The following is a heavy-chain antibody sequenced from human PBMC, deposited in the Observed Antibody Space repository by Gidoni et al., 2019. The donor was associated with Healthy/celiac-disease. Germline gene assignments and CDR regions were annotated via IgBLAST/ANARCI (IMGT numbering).Heavy chain of an antibody. CDR2: ISGSGGST. V-gene: IGHV3-23*01. CDR3: AKDSGQQLVSFDY. CDR1: GFTFSSYA. D-gene: IGHD6-13*01. Sequence: EVQLLESGGGLVQPGGSLSLSCAASGFTFSSYAMSWVRQAPGKGLEWVSAISGSGGSTYYADSVKGRFTISRDNSKNTLYLQMNSLRAEDTAVYYCAKDSGQQLVSFDYWGQGTLVTVSS. J-gene: IGHJ4*02.